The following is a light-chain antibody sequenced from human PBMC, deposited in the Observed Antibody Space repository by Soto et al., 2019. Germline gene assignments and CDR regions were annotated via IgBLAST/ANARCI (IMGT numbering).Light chain of an antibody. CDR3: SSYSATNTLV. CDR1: SSDVGDYPN. J-gene: IGLJ1*01. CDR2: EVI. Sequence: SVLTQPASVSGSPGQSITISCTGTSSDVGDYPNVSWYQQHPGKVPKLIIYEVIHRPSGVTSRFSGSKSENTASLTISGLQAEDEADYYCSSYSATNTLVFGSGTKVTVL. V-gene: IGLV2-14*01.